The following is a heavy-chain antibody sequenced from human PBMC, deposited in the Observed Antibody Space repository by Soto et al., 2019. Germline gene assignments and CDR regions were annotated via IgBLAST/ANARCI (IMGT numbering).Heavy chain of an antibody. CDR1: GGTFSSYT. Sequence: GASVKASCKAPGGTFSSYTISWVRQAPEQGLEWMGRIIPILGIANYAQKFQGRVTITADKSTSTAYMELSSLRSEDTAVYYCAISGTLGYCSSTSCDARFDYWGQGTLVTVSS. D-gene: IGHD2-2*01. CDR3: AISGTLGYCSSTSCDARFDY. V-gene: IGHV1-69*02. J-gene: IGHJ4*02. CDR2: IIPILGIA.